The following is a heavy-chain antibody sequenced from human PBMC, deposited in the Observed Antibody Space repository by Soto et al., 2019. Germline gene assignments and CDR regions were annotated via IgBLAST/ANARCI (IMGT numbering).Heavy chain of an antibody. CDR2: IYYSGST. CDR3: ARQELYSSSWYYFDY. Sequence: PSETLSLTCTVSGGSISSYYWSWIRQPPGKGLEWIGYIYYSGSTNYNPSLKSRVTISVDTSKNQFSLKLSSVTAADTAVYYCARQELYSSSWYYFDYWGQGTLVTVSS. D-gene: IGHD6-13*01. V-gene: IGHV4-59*08. J-gene: IGHJ4*02. CDR1: GGSISSYY.